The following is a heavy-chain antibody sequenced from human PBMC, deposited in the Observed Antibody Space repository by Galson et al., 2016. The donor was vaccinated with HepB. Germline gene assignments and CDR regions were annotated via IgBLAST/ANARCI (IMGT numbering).Heavy chain of an antibody. J-gene: IGHJ4*02. CDR1: GFTFSKRG. Sequence: SLRLSCAASGFTFSKRGMHWVRQGPGKGLEWVAADSMDGRRKFYADSVKGRFTISRDNSNSMLFLQMSSLRVDDTAVYYCAKRHEYCPPVGCSVDYWGQGTLVSVSS. CDR3: AKRHEYCPPVGCSVDY. CDR2: DSMDGRRK. V-gene: IGHV3-30*18. D-gene: IGHD2/OR15-2a*01.